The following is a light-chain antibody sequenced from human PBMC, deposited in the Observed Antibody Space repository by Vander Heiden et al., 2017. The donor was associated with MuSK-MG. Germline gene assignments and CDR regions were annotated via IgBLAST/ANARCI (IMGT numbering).Light chain of an antibody. J-gene: IGKJ4*01. Sequence: DIVMTQSTDTLALSLGERAAMNCRSSQSVLYNSNNYLAWYQQKPGRPPRLLISWASALESGVPDRFTGSGYRTDFTLTISNLQTVDVALHYSQQCVNTLPLTFGGGTKVEIK. CDR3: QQCVNTLPLT. CDR1: QSVLYNSNNY. V-gene: IGKV4-1*01. CDR2: WAS.